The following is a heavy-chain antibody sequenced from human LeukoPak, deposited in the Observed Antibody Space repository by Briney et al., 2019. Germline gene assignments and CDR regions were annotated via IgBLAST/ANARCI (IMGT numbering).Heavy chain of an antibody. D-gene: IGHD2-2*01. CDR1: GDSISTSRYY. CDR2: IFSTGST. CDR3: AWGRQLNFFDL. J-gene: IGHJ5*02. Sequence: SETLSLTCTVAGDSISTSRYYWGWLRQPPGKGLQWIGSIFSTGSTYYNPSLKSRVTISIDTSKNHFSLRLNSVTAADTAVYYCAWGRQLNFFDLWGQGTLVTVTS. V-gene: IGHV4-39*07.